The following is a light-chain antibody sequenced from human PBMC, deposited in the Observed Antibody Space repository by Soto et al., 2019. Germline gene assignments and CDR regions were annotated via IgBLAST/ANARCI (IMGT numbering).Light chain of an antibody. Sequence: DIQLTQAPSFLSASVGDRVTITCRASQGISSYLAWYQQKPGKDPKLLIYAASTLQSGVPSRFSGSGSGTEFTLTISSLQPEDFATYYCQQPALTFGGGTKVEIK. CDR1: QGISSY. V-gene: IGKV1-9*01. CDR3: QQPALT. J-gene: IGKJ4*01. CDR2: AAS.